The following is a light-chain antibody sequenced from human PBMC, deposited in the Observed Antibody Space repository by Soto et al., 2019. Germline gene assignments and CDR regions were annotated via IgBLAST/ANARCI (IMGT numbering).Light chain of an antibody. V-gene: IGLV2-23*02. CDR3: CSYVGSNTVN. CDR1: SSDIGIYNL. Sequence: QSALTQPASVSRSPGQSITISCTGTSSDIGIYNLVSWYQQHPGKAPQLMIYEVTKRPSGVSNRFSGSKSGNTASLTISGLQTEDEADYYCCSYVGSNTVNFGGGTKLTAL. J-gene: IGLJ2*01. CDR2: EVT.